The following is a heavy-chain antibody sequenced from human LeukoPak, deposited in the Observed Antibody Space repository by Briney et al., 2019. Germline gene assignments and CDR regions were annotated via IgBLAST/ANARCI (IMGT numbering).Heavy chain of an antibody. CDR1: GFTFSSYS. CDR3: ARGGDGYNLGFFDY. Sequence: GRSLRLSCIASGFTFSSYSMNWVRQAPGKGLEWVSYISSSSSTIYYADSVKGRFTISRDNAKNSLYLQMNSLRAEDTAVYCARGGDGYNLGFFDYWGQGTLVTVSS. CDR2: ISSSSSTI. V-gene: IGHV3-48*04. J-gene: IGHJ4*02. D-gene: IGHD5-24*01.